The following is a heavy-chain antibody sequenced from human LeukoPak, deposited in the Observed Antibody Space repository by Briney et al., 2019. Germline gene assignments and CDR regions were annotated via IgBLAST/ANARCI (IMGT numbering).Heavy chain of an antibody. D-gene: IGHD3-10*01. J-gene: IGHJ4*02. CDR1: GFTFSGSA. V-gene: IGHV3-73*01. CDR2: IRSKANSYAT. Sequence: PGGSLKLSCAASGFTFSGSAMHWVRQASGKGLEWVGRIRSKANSYATAYAASVKGRFTISRDDSKNTAYLQMNSLKTEDTAVYYCWPSGNYYGSGRDYWGQGTLVTVSS. CDR3: WPSGNYYGSGRDY.